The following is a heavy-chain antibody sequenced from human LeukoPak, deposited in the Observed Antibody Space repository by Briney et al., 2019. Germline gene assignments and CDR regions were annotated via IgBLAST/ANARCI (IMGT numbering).Heavy chain of an antibody. V-gene: IGHV3-53*01. CDR3: ARDSGTYYGWYFDL. D-gene: IGHD1-26*01. Sequence: PGGSLRLSCAASGFTVSSNYMSWVRQAPGKGLEWVSVIYSGGSTYYADSVKGRFTISRDNAKNSLYLQMNSLRADDTAVYYCARDSGTYYGWYFDLWGRGTLVTVSS. CDR2: IYSGGST. J-gene: IGHJ2*01. CDR1: GFTVSSNY.